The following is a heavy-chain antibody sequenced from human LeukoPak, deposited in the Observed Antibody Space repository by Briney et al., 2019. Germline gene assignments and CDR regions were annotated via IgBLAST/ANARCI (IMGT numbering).Heavy chain of an antibody. CDR3: ARLYYDSSGYRWFDP. D-gene: IGHD3-22*01. CDR2: IYYSGST. V-gene: IGHV4-59*01. J-gene: IGHJ5*02. CDR1: GGSISSYY. Sequence: SETLSLTCTVSGGSISSYYWSWIRQPPGKGLEWIGYIYYSGSTNYNPSLKSRVTISVDTSKNQFSLKLSSVTAADTAVYYCARLYYDSSGYRWFDPWGQGTLVTVSS.